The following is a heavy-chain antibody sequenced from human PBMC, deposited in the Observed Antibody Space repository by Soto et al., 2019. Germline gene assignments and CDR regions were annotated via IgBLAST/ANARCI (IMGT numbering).Heavy chain of an antibody. V-gene: IGHV1-69*11. CDR1: GGTFSRSG. D-gene: IGHD3-16*02. J-gene: IGHJ6*02. Sequence: QVHLVQSGTEVKKPGSSVKVSCKASGGTFSRSGFSWVPQAPGQGREWMGMIVPSLGTTNYAQKFQDRVTITADEGMSTAAMELPSLRSGDTAVYYCARCPQPRYTADPYAVDVWGQGTRVIVSS. CDR3: ARCPQPRYTADPYAVDV. CDR2: IVPSLGTT.